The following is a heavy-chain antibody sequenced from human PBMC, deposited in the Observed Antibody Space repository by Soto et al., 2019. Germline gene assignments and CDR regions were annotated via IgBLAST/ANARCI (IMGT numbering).Heavy chain of an antibody. CDR1: GFTFSSYA. V-gene: IGHV3-23*01. Sequence: GGSLRLSCAASGFTFSSYAMSWVRQAPGKGLEWVSAISGSGGSTYYADSVKGRFTISRDNSKNTLCLQMNSLRAEDTAVYYCAKDRLRVAAGTGYYYYGMDVWGQGTTVTVSS. D-gene: IGHD6-13*01. CDR3: AKDRLRVAAGTGYYYYGMDV. CDR2: ISGSGGST. J-gene: IGHJ6*02.